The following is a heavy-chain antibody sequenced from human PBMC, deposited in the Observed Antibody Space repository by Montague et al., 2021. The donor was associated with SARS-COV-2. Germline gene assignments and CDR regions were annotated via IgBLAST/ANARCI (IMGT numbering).Heavy chain of an antibody. Sequence: SETLSLTCSVSGVSISSGSYYWSWVRQPPGKGLEWIGYVYHTGSTNYNPSLKSRVTLSIDTSKNQFSLNLTSVTAADTAVYYCVREKYYFDDSGSTWGQGSLVTV. J-gene: IGHJ4*02. CDR3: VREKYYFDDSGST. V-gene: IGHV4-61*01. CDR2: VYHTGST. CDR1: GVSISSGSYY. D-gene: IGHD3-22*01.